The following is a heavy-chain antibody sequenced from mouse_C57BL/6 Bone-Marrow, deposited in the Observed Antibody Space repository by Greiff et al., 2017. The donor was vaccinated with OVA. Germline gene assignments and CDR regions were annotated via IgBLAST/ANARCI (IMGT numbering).Heavy chain of an antibody. J-gene: IGHJ3*01. D-gene: IGHD2-2*01. CDR2: INPNNGGT. CDR3: AREGGYDGRGFAY. V-gene: IGHV1-18*01. CDR1: GYTFTDYN. Sequence: EVKLQESGPELVKPGASVKIPCKASGYTFTDYNMDWVKQSHGKSLEWIGDINPNNGGTIYNQKFKGKATLTVDKSSSTAYMELRSLTSEDTAVYYCAREGGYDGRGFAYWGQGTLVTVSA.